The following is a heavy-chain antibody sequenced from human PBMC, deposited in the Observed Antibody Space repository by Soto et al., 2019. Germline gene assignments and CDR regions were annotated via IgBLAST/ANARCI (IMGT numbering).Heavy chain of an antibody. D-gene: IGHD2-2*01. CDR1: GYTYTHYG. CDR3: ASELLLCCLSTGWSTSWFDP. V-gene: IGHV1-18*04. Sequence: QVQLVQSGAEVKKPGASVKVSCKASGYTYTHYGISWVRQAPGQGLEWMGWISADNGDTKYAQKFQGRVNMTTDAYTYTAYMELRRLRSDDTAVYYCASELLLCCLSTGWSTSWFDPWGQGTLVSVSS. CDR2: ISADNGDT. J-gene: IGHJ5*02.